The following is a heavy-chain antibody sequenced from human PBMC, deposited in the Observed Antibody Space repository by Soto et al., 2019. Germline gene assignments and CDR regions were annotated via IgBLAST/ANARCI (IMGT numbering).Heavy chain of an antibody. V-gene: IGHV3-7*03. CDR2: IRQDGSEK. J-gene: IGHJ5*02. CDR1: GFTFSSYW. CDR3: ARDGKTTGYSSGWYVGHWFDP. Sequence: EVQLVESGGGWVRPGGPRRPSCEASGFTFSSYWWSGFGQVPGKGRGGGANIRQDGSEKYYVDSVKGRFTISRDNAKNSLYLQMNSLRAEDTAVYYCARDGKTTGYSSGWYVGHWFDPWGQGTLVTVSS. D-gene: IGHD6-19*01.